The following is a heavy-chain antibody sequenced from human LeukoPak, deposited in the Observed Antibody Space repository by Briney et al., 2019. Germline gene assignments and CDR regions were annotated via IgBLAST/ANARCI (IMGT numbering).Heavy chain of an antibody. CDR3: AKDHFLYSYGSAYYFDY. D-gene: IGHD5-18*01. CDR1: GFTFSSYG. CDR2: IRYDGSNK. V-gene: IGHV3-30*02. J-gene: IGHJ4*02. Sequence: GGSLRLSCAASGFTFSSYGMHWVRQAPGKGLEWVAFIRYDGSNKYYADSVKGRFTISRDNPKNTLYLQMNSLRAEDTAVYYCAKDHFLYSYGSAYYFDYWGQGTLVTVSS.